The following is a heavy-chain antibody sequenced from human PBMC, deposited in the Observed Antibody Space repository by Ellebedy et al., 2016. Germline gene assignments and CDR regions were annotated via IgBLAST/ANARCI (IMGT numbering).Heavy chain of an antibody. CDR2: IYSGGST. Sequence: GESLKISCAASGFTVSSNYMSWVRQAPGKGLEWVSVIYSGGSTYYADSVKGRFTISRDNSKNTLYLQMNSLRAEDTAVYYCARTTYGGNPYFDYWGQGTLVTVSS. J-gene: IGHJ4*02. D-gene: IGHD4-23*01. V-gene: IGHV3-66*01. CDR3: ARTTYGGNPYFDY. CDR1: GFTVSSNY.